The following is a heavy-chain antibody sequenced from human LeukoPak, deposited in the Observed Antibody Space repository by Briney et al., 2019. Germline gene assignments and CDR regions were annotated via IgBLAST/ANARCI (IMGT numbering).Heavy chain of an antibody. CDR1: GFTFSRFG. J-gene: IGHJ4*02. D-gene: IGHD3-22*01. Sequence: GGSLRLSCAASGFTFSRFGMHWVRQAPGKGLEWVAFISYDGSNKYYEDSVKGRFTIPRDNSKNTLYLQMNTLRAEDTAEYYCAKVAYDSSGYSDYWGQGTLVTVSS. CDR2: ISYDGSNK. CDR3: AKVAYDSSGYSDY. V-gene: IGHV3-30*18.